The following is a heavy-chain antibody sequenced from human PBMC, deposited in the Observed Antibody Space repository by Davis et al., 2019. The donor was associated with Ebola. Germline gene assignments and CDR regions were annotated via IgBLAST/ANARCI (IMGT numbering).Heavy chain of an antibody. D-gene: IGHD3-16*01. J-gene: IGHJ6*02. Sequence: LRLSCAISGDSVSGKSGAWNWIRQSPSRGLEWLGRTYYTSKWHNDYGESVKSRISINPDTSKNKLSLQLNSVTPEDAAVYYCVRGWGRSGLDVWGQGTTVTVSS. V-gene: IGHV6-1*01. CDR2: TYYTSKWHN. CDR3: VRGWGRSGLDV. CDR1: GDSVSGKSGA.